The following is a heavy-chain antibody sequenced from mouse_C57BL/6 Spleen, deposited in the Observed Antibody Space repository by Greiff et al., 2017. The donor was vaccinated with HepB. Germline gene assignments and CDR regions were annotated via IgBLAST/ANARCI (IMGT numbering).Heavy chain of an antibody. D-gene: IGHD1-1*01. CDR2: INPSNGGT. CDR1: GYTFTSYW. V-gene: IGHV1-53*01. Sequence: QVQLQQPGTELVKPGASVKLSCKASGYTFTSYWMHWVKQRPGQGLEWIGNINPSNGGTNYNEKFKSKATLTVDKSSSTAYMQLSSLTSEDSAVDYCARSRDYYGSSYVRYAMDYWGQGTSVTVSS. CDR3: ARSRDYYGSSYVRYAMDY. J-gene: IGHJ4*01.